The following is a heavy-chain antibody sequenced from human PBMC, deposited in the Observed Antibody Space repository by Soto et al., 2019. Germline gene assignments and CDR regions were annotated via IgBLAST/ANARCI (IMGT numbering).Heavy chain of an antibody. V-gene: IGHV1-69*06. D-gene: IGHD5-12*01. CDR2: IIPIFGTA. Sequence: QVQLVQSGAEVKKPGSSVKVSCKASGGTFSRYAISWVRQAPGQGLEWMGGIIPIFGTANYAQKFQGRVTITADKSTSTAYMELSSLRSEDTAVYDCARDAVATTDYYYYGIDVWGQGTTVTVSS. CDR1: GGTFSRYA. CDR3: ARDAVATTDYYYYGIDV. J-gene: IGHJ6*02.